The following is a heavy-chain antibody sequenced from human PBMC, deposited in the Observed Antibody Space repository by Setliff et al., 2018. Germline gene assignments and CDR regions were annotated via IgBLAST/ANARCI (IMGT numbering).Heavy chain of an antibody. Sequence: GASVKVSCKSSGGAFSNYGITWVRQAPGQGLEWMGGIIPMFGTPAYAQKFQDRVTITTDESTSTAYMELDSLRSDDTAVYYCARDSPEMVAPPAAHCFDPWGQGTLVTVSS. CDR2: IIPMFGTP. CDR1: GGAFSNYG. CDR3: ARDSPEMVAPPAAHCFDP. J-gene: IGHJ5*02. V-gene: IGHV1-69*05. D-gene: IGHD2-15*01.